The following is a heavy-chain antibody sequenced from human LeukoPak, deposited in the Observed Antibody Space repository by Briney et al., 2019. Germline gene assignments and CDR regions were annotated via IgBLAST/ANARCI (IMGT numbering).Heavy chain of an antibody. CDR2: IIPIIRKA. Sequence: SVKVSCKASGGTLSTYSISWVRQAPGQGLEWMGGIIPIIRKANYAQKFQGRVTITTDESTSTAYMELSSLRSEDTAVYYCASVLWSAYYTVWYFDLWGRGTLVTVSS. J-gene: IGHJ2*01. D-gene: IGHD3-3*01. CDR3: ASVLWSAYYTVWYFDL. CDR1: GGTLSTYS. V-gene: IGHV1-69*16.